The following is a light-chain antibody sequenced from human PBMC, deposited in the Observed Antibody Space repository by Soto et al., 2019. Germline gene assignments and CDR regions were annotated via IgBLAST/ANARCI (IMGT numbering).Light chain of an antibody. Sequence: QSVLTQPPSASGSPGQSVTITCSGTSSDVGEENYVSWYQQHPGKVPKLILYVVSKRPSGVPDRFSGSRSGNTASLTVSGLQAEDEADYYCSSFAGSPVVFGGGTKLTVL. CDR1: SSDVGEENY. CDR2: VVS. J-gene: IGLJ2*01. V-gene: IGLV2-8*01. CDR3: SSFAGSPVV.